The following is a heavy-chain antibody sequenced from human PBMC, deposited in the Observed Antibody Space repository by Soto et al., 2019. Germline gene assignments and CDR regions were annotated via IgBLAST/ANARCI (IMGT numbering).Heavy chain of an antibody. CDR2: INHSGST. V-gene: IGHV4-34*01. CDR1: GGSFSGYY. CDR3: ARGVFYDYVWGSYRYYYGMDV. D-gene: IGHD3-16*02. Sequence: LSLTCAVYGGSFSGYYWSWIRQPPGKGLEWIGEINHSGSTNYNPSPKSRVTISVDTSKNQFSLKLSSVTAADTAVYYCARGVFYDYVWGSYRYYYGMDVWGQGTTVTVSS. J-gene: IGHJ6*02.